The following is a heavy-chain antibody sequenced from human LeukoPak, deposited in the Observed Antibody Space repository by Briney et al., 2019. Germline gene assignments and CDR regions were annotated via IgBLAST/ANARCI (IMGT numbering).Heavy chain of an antibody. CDR3: ARMRIAARPGRYYYYYYMDV. CDR2: MNPNSGNT. Sequence: ASVKVSCKASGYTFTSYDNNWVRQATGQGLEWMGWMNPNSGNTGYAQKFQGRVTMTRNTSISTAYMELSSLRSEDTAVYYCARMRIAARPGRYYYYYYMDVWGKGTTVTVSS. CDR1: GYTFTSYD. J-gene: IGHJ6*03. V-gene: IGHV1-8*01. D-gene: IGHD6-6*01.